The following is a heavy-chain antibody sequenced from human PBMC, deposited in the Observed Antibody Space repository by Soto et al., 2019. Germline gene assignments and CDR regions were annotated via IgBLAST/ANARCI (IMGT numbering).Heavy chain of an antibody. CDR3: ARRGRTVTTDY. CDR2: IYYSGST. CDR1: GGSVSSGSYY. D-gene: IGHD4-17*01. Sequence: QVQLQESGPGLVKTSETLSLTCTVSGGSVSSGSYYWSWIRQPPGKGLEWIGYIYYSGSTNYNPSLKSRVTISVDTSKNQFSLKLSSVTAAYTAVYYCARRGRTVTTDYWGQGTLVTVSS. V-gene: IGHV4-61*01. J-gene: IGHJ4*02.